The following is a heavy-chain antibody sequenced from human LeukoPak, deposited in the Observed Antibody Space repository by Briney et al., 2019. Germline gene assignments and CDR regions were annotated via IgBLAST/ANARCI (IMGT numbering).Heavy chain of an antibody. V-gene: IGHV4-39*01. CDR3: ARLDSSGYYLDAFDI. Sequence: SETLSLTCTVSGGSISSSSYYWGWIRQPPGKGLEWIGSIYYSGSTYYNPSLKSRVTISVDTSKNQFSLKLSSVTAADTAVYYCARLDSSGYYLDAFDIWGQGTMVTVSS. J-gene: IGHJ3*02. D-gene: IGHD3-22*01. CDR2: IYYSGST. CDR1: GGSISSSSYY.